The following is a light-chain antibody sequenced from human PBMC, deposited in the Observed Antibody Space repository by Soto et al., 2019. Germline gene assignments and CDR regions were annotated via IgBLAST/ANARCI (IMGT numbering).Light chain of an antibody. CDR3: QQSYSTPIT. V-gene: IGKV1-39*01. J-gene: IGKJ5*01. CDR1: QSISSY. CDR2: AAS. Sequence: DIQMTQSPSSLSASVGDRVTITFLASQSISSYLNWYQQKPGKAPKLLIYAASSLQSGVPSRFSGSGSGTDSTLTISSLQPEDFATYYCQQSYSTPITFGQGTRLEIK.